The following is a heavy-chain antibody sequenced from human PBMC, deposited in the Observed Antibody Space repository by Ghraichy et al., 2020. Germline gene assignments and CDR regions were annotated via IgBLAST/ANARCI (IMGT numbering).Heavy chain of an antibody. CDR1: GGSISSYY. CDR3: ERARVVTYPHFDY. Sequence: SETLSLTCTVSGGSISSYYWSWIRHPPGKGLEWIGYIYYSGSTNYNPSLKSRVTISVDTSKNQFSLKLSSVTAADTAVYYCERARVVTYPHFDYWGQGTLVTVSS. CDR2: IYYSGST. V-gene: IGHV4-59*01. D-gene: IGHD3-3*01. J-gene: IGHJ4*02.